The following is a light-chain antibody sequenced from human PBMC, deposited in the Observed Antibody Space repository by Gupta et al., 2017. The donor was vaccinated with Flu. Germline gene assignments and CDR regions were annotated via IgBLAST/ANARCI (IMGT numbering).Light chain of an antibody. Sequence: VTISCTGTSSDVGSYDYVSWHQQQPGKPHNFLNNEESRRPAGVVGGFAACKSGNAAFMTVSGRHEEDEDYYCCGSNEITKDGVFGGGTKLTVL. CDR2: EES. J-gene: IGLJ3*02. CDR1: SSDVGSYDY. V-gene: IGLV2-8*01. CDR3: GSNEITKDGV.